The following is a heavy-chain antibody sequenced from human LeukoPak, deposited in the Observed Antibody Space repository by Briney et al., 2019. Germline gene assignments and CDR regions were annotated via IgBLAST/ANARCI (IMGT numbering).Heavy chain of an antibody. Sequence: GGSLRLSCAASGFTFSSYAMHWVRQAPGKGLEWVAVISYDGSNKYYADSVKGRFTISRDNSKNTLYLQMNSLRAEDTAVYYCARDGRAATVTTFDYWGQGTLVTVSS. J-gene: IGHJ4*02. D-gene: IGHD4-11*01. CDR3: ARDGRAATVTTFDY. CDR2: ISYDGSNK. V-gene: IGHV3-30-3*01. CDR1: GFTFSSYA.